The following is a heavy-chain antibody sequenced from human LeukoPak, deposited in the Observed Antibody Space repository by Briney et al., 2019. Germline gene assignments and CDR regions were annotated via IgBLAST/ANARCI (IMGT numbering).Heavy chain of an antibody. CDR1: GGTFSSYA. Sequence: SVKVSCKASGGTFSSYAISWVRQAPGQGLEWMGGIIPIFGTANYAQKFQGRVTITADKSTSTAYMELSSLRSEDTAVHYCARDREAPVGANYYYYGMDVWGKGTTVTVSS. CDR3: ARDREAPVGANYYYYGMDV. CDR2: IIPIFGTA. V-gene: IGHV1-69*06. D-gene: IGHD3-16*01. J-gene: IGHJ6*04.